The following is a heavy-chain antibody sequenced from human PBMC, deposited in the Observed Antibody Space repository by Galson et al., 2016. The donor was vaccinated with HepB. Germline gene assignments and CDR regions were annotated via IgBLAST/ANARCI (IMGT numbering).Heavy chain of an antibody. D-gene: IGHD3-9*01. V-gene: IGHV1-2*02. CDR3: GRGGYFERGGWFDP. J-gene: IGHJ5*02. Sequence: SVKVSCKASGYTFTGYYMHWVRQAPGQGLEWMGWINPNSGGTNYGQNFQGRVTMTRDTSISTAYMELSRLRSDDTAVYYCGRGGYFERGGWFDPWGQGTLVTVSS. CDR2: INPNSGGT. CDR1: GYTFTGYY.